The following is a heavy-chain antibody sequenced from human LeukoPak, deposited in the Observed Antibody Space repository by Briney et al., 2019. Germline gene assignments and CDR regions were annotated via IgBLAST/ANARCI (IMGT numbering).Heavy chain of an antibody. CDR1: GGSISRYY. CDR3: ARSDYHNSGSHTVFDAFDI. J-gene: IGHJ3*02. Sequence: PSETLSLTCTVSGGSISRYYWSWIRRPPGKGLEWIGYIDDSGNTNYNPSLKSQVTISVDESKNQFSLRLSFVTAADTAMYYCARSDYHNSGSHTVFDAFDIWGQGTRVTVS. CDR2: IDDSGNT. D-gene: IGHD3-10*01. V-gene: IGHV4-59*01.